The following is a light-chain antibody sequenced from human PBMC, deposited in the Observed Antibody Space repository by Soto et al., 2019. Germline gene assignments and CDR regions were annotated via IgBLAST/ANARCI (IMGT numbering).Light chain of an antibody. Sequence: QSALTQPPSASGSPGQSVTISCTGTSSDIGVYNYDSWYQQHPGKAPKLMIYEVSERPSGVPDRFSGSKSGNTASLTVSGLQTEDEADYYCSSYAGSNNLYVFGTGTKLTVL. CDR1: SSDIGVYNY. CDR3: SSYAGSNNLYV. CDR2: EVS. V-gene: IGLV2-8*01. J-gene: IGLJ1*01.